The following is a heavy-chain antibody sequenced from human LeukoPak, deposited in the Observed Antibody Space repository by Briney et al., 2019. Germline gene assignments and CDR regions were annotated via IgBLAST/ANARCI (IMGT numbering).Heavy chain of an antibody. V-gene: IGHV3-33*08. CDR1: GFTFSSYA. J-gene: IGHJ1*01. Sequence: GKSLRLSCAASGFTFSSYAMHWVRQAPGKGLEWVAVIWYGGSNKYYADSVKGRFTISRDNSTNTLYLQMNSLRAEDTAVYYCASTAAGPFQHWGQGTLVTVSS. CDR2: IWYGGSNK. D-gene: IGHD6-13*01. CDR3: ASTAAGPFQH.